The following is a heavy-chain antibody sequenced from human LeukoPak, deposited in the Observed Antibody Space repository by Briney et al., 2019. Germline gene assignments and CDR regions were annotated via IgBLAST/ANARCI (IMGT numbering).Heavy chain of an antibody. Sequence: GGSLRLSCAASGFTFSSYSMTWVHQAPGKGLEWVSSISRSSSYIYYADSVKGRFTISRDNAKNSLYLQMNSLRAGDTAVYYCARAITMVRGDSWFDPWGQGTLVTVSS. D-gene: IGHD3-10*01. J-gene: IGHJ5*02. CDR1: GFTFSSYS. V-gene: IGHV3-21*01. CDR3: ARAITMVRGDSWFDP. CDR2: ISRSSSYI.